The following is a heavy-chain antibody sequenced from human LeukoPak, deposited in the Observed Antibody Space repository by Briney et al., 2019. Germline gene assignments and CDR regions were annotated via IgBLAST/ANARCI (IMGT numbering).Heavy chain of an antibody. J-gene: IGHJ4*02. V-gene: IGHV4-59*01. CDR2: IYPPGST. D-gene: IGHD6-19*01. Sequence: SETLSLICSVSGGPFTEYYWSWIRQPPGKGLEWIGYIYPPGSTNYSTALYCRVYMSVDAYRHQFSLKLVSVTAVATAVYYCARDRGSTGYYYLDSWGQGILVIVSS. CDR1: GGPFTEYY. CDR3: ARDRGSTGYYYLDS.